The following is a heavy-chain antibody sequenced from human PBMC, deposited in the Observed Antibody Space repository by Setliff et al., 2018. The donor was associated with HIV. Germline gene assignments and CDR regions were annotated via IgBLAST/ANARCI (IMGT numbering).Heavy chain of an antibody. J-gene: IGHJ4*01. V-gene: IGHV3-48*02. Sequence: GGSLRLSCAASGFNFKTYGMTCVRQAPGEGLGWVAHIGSSNHGIHYTASVQGRFTISRDNANNLLFLQMNNLRDEDTAVYYCASFYGDYCYWGHGTQVTVSS. CDR1: GFNFKTYG. CDR2: IGSSNHGI. CDR3: ASFYGDYCY. D-gene: IGHD2-15*01.